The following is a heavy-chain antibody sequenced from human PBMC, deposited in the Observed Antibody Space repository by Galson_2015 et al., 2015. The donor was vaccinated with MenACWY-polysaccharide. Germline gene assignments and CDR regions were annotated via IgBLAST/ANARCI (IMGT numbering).Heavy chain of an antibody. Sequence: SLRLSCAASGFTFSSCSMNWVRQAPGKGLEWVSYISSFSSTIYYADSVKGRFTISRDNAKNSLYLQLNSLRAEDTAVYYCATRGDKDSGRAWDYWGQGTLVTVSS. CDR1: GFTFSSCS. CDR3: ATRGDKDSGRAWDY. J-gene: IGHJ4*02. CDR2: ISSFSSTI. D-gene: IGHD3-10*01. V-gene: IGHV3-48*01.